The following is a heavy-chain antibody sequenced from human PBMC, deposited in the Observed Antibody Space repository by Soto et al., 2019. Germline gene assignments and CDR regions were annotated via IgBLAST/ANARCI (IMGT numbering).Heavy chain of an antibody. J-gene: IGHJ4*02. CDR3: ARDMDSDGPYHFDY. Sequence: SETLSLTCAVSGSSISRGYNWAWIRQPPGKGLEWIGSIYHTGNTYYNPSLRSRVTISGDTSKNQTSLSLSSVTAADTAVYYCARDMDSDGPYHFDYWGQGTQVTVSS. CDR1: GSSISRGYN. D-gene: IGHD5-18*01. V-gene: IGHV4-38-2*02. CDR2: IYHTGNT.